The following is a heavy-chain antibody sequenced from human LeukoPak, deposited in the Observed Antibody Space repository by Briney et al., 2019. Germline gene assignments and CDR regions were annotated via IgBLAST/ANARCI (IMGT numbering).Heavy chain of an antibody. CDR1: GGSISSYY. D-gene: IGHD6-13*01. J-gene: IGHJ4*02. Sequence: SETLSLTCTVSGGSISSYYWSWIRQPAGKGLEWIGRIYTSGNTNYNPSLKSRVTMSVDTSKNQFSPRLSSVTAADTAVYYCAGLGSTYYYFDYWGQGTLVTVSS. CDR3: AGLGSTYYYFDY. CDR2: IYTSGNT. V-gene: IGHV4-4*07.